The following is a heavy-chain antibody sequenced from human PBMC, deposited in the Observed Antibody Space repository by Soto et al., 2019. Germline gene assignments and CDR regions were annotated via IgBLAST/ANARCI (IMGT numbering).Heavy chain of an antibody. V-gene: IGHV4-4*02. J-gene: IGHJ4*02. D-gene: IGHD2-2*01. CDR3: AREGCSSTSCSSASSGWYPLDY. CDR2: IYHSGST. Sequence: PSETLSLTCAVSSGSISSSNWWSWVRQPPGKGLEWIGEIYHSGSTNYNPSLKSRVTISVDKSKNQFSLKLSSVTAADTAVYYCAREGCSSTSCSSASSGWYPLDYWGQGTLVTVSS. CDR1: SGSISSSNW.